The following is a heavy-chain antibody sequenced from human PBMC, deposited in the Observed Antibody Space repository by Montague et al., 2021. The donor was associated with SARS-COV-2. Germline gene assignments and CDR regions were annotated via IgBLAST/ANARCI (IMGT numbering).Heavy chain of an antibody. J-gene: IGHJ5*02. D-gene: IGHD3-10*01. CDR3: ARDCYDYGSGSYQRWFDP. V-gene: IGHV4-38-2*02. Sequence: SETRSLTRTVSGYSISSGYYWGWIRQPPGKGLEWIGSIYHSGSTYYNPSLKSRVTISVDTSKNQFSLKLSSVTAADTAVYYCARDCYDYGSGSYQRWFDPWGQGTLVTVSS. CDR2: IYHSGST. CDR1: GYSISSGYY.